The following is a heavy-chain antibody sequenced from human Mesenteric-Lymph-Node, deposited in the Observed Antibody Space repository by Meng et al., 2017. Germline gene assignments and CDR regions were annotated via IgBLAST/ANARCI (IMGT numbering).Heavy chain of an antibody. J-gene: IGHJ4*02. CDR2: ISSSGSTI. CDR1: GFTFSSYE. Sequence: GESLKISCAASGFTFSSYEMNWVRQAPGKGLEWVSYISSSGSTIYYADSVKGRFTISRDNAKNSLYLQMNSLRAEDTAVYYCARDGRAVAGTPWAIPDYWGQGTLVTVSS. CDR3: ARDGRAVAGTPWAIPDY. D-gene: IGHD6-19*01. V-gene: IGHV3-48*03.